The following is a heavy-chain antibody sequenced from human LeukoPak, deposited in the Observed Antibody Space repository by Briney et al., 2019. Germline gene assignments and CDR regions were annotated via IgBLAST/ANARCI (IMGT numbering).Heavy chain of an antibody. D-gene: IGHD6-13*01. CDR1: GGSFSGYY. J-gene: IGHJ4*02. CDR3: ARVLAAAGRGGFDY. V-gene: IGHV4-34*01. Sequence: SEALSLTCAVYGGSFSGYYWSWIRQPPGKGLEWIGEINHSGSTNYNPSLKSRVTISVDTSKNQFSLKLSSVTAADTAVYYCARVLAAAGRGGFDYWGQGTLVTVSS. CDR2: INHSGST.